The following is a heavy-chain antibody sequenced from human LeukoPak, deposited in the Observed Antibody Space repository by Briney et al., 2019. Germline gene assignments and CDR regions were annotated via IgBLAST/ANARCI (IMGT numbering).Heavy chain of an antibody. CDR3: AKSLRYFDWLFDY. CDR1: GFTFSRYG. J-gene: IGHJ4*02. D-gene: IGHD3-9*01. V-gene: IGHV3-30*18. CDR2: ISYDGSNK. Sequence: GGSLRLSCAASGFTFSRYGMDWARQAPGKGLEWVAVISYDGSNKYYVDSVKGRFSISRDNSKNTLYLQMNSLRAEDTAVYYCAKSLRYFDWLFDYWGQGTLVTVSS.